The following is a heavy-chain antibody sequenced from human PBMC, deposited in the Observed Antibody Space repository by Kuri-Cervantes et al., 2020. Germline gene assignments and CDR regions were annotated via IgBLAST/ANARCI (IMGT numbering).Heavy chain of an antibody. CDR3: ARGAIAAAGKYCRFDP. D-gene: IGHD6-13*01. CDR1: GGSFSGYY. V-gene: IGHV4-34*01. Sequence: GSLRLSCAVYGGSFSGYYWRWIRQPPGKGLEWIGEINHSGSTNYNPSLKSRVTISVDTSKNQFSLKLSSVTAADTAVYYCARGAIAAAGKYCRFDPWGQGTLVTVSS. CDR2: INHSGST. J-gene: IGHJ5*02.